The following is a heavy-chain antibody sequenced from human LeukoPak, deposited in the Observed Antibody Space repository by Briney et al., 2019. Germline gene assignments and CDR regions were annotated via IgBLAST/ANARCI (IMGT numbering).Heavy chain of an antibody. CDR2: ITGGADST. CDR3: AKAHGSVNYYFYYMHI. Sequence: GESLRLSCAAPGFTFDDYAMHWVRHAPGKGLEWVSLITGGADSTYYADSVKGRFTISRDNSKNSLYLQMNSLRTEDTALYYCAKAHGSVNYYFYYMHIWVKGTAVTVSS. CDR1: GFTFDDYA. J-gene: IGHJ6*03. V-gene: IGHV3-43*02. D-gene: IGHD3-10*01.